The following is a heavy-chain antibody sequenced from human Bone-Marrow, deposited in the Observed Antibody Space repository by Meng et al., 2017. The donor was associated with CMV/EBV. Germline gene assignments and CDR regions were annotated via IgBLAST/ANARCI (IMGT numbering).Heavy chain of an antibody. CDR2: MYYSGNT. Sequence: SETLSLTCTVSGGSISSYYWSWIRQPPGKGLQWIGYMYYSGNTNYNPSLKSRVTISVDTSKNQFSLKLTSVTAADTAVYYCARAHSSGWLREYYFDYCGQGTLVTVSS. D-gene: IGHD6-19*01. V-gene: IGHV4-59*01. J-gene: IGHJ4*02. CDR1: GGSISSYY. CDR3: ARAHSSGWLREYYFDY.